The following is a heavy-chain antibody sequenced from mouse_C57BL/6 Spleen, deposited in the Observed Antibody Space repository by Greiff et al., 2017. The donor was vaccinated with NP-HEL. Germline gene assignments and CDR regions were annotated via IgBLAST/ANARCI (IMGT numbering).Heavy chain of an antibody. CDR3: AREPYSNYVSGFAY. V-gene: IGHV3-6*01. D-gene: IGHD2-5*01. CDR2: ISYDGSN. Sequence: EVKLVESGPGLVKPSQSLSLTCSVTGYSITSGYYWNWIRQFPGNKLKWMGYISYDGSNNYNPSLKNRISITRDTSKNQFFLKLNSVTTEDTATYYCAREPYSNYVSGFAYWGQGTLVTVSA. J-gene: IGHJ3*01. CDR1: GYSITSGYY.